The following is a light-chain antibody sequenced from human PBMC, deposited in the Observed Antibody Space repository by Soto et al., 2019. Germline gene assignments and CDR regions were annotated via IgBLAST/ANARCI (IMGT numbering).Light chain of an antibody. J-gene: IGLJ2*01. CDR3: SSFSSITREV. CDR2: EVS. Sequence: QSALTQPASVSGSPGQSITISCTGTSSDVGGYSYVSWYQQHPGKTPKLMIYEVSNRPSGVSHRFSGSKSGNTASLTISGLQTEDGADYYCSSFSSITREVFGGGTKLTVL. CDR1: SSDVGGYSY. V-gene: IGLV2-14*01.